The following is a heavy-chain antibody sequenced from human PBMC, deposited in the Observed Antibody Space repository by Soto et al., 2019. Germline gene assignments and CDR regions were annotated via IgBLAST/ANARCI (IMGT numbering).Heavy chain of an antibody. CDR3: AWGGMTTVTTSYYYGMDV. J-gene: IGHJ6*02. D-gene: IGHD4-17*01. Sequence: ASVKVSCKASGYTFTSYGISWVRQAPGQGLEWMGWISAYNGNTNYAQKLQGRVTMTTDTSTSTAYMELRSLRSDDTAVYYCAWGGMTTVTTSYYYGMDVWGQGTTVTVSS. CDR2: ISAYNGNT. CDR1: GYTFTSYG. V-gene: IGHV1-18*01.